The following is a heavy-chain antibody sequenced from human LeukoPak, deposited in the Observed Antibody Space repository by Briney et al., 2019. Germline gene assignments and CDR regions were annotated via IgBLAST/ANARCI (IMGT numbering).Heavy chain of an antibody. V-gene: IGHV3-11*04. CDR3: ARPRGCGSARCNNFDY. CDR1: GFTFSDYY. J-gene: IGHJ4*02. CDR2: ISSSGRII. Sequence: GGSLRLSCAASGFTFSDYYMSWIRQAPGKGPEWVSYISSSGRIIYYADSVKGRFTISRDSATNSLSLQMNSLRPEDSAVYYCARPRGCGSARCNNFDYWGQGTLVTVSS. D-gene: IGHD2-2*01.